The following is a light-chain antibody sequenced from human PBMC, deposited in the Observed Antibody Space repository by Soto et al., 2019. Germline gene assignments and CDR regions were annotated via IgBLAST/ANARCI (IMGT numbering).Light chain of an antibody. V-gene: IGKV1-5*03. CDR1: QSISSW. CDR2: KAS. Sequence: DIQMTQSPSTLSASVGDRVTITCRASQSISSWLAWYQQKPGKAPKLLIYKASSLESGVPPRFSGSGSGTEFTLPISSLQPDDFATYYCQQFNNYPWPFGQGTRVAIK. J-gene: IGKJ1*01. CDR3: QQFNNYPWP.